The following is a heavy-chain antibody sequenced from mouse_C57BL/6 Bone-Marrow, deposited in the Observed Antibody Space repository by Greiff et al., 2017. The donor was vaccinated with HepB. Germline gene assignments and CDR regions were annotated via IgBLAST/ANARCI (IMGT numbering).Heavy chain of an antibody. Sequence: QVQLQQPGAELVKPGASVKMSCKASGYTFTSYWITWVKQRPGQGLEWIGDIYPGSGSTNYNEKFKSKATLSVDTSSSTAYMQLSSLTSEDSAVYYCAVRSGTDYYAMDYWGQGTSVTVSS. CDR2: IYPGSGST. CDR3: AVRSGTDYYAMDY. V-gene: IGHV1-55*01. J-gene: IGHJ4*01. D-gene: IGHD4-1*01. CDR1: GYTFTSYW.